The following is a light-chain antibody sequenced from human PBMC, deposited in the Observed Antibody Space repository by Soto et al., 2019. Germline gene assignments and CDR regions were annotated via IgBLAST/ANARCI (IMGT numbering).Light chain of an antibody. CDR1: HGVSGW. CDR2: TVS. V-gene: IGKV1-12*01. Sequence: IQMTQSPSSVSASVGDTVTLSCQTSHGVSGWLAWYQQKPGKAPTLLIYTVSTLQSGVPSRFSGSGSGTDFSLTITTLQPEDFATYFCQQGKSFPFTFGPGTKVEVK. J-gene: IGKJ3*01. CDR3: QQGKSFPFT.